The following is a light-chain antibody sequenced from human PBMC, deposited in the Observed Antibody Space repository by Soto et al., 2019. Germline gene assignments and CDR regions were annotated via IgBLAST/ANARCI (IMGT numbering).Light chain of an antibody. V-gene: IGLV2-14*01. CDR1: SSDVGAYNY. CDR3: YSSTTSSTYV. J-gene: IGLJ1*01. Sequence: QSVLTQPASVSGSPGQSITISCTGTSSDVGAYNYVSWYQQHPAKIPKLMIYHVSNRPSGVSDRFSGSKSGNTASLTISGLQAEDEADYYCYSSTTSSTYVFGTGTKVPS. CDR2: HVS.